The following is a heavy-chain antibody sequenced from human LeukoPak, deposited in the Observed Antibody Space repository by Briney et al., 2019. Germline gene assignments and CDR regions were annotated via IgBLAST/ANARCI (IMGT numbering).Heavy chain of an antibody. V-gene: IGHV7-4-1*02. CDR2: IDTYTRSP. J-gene: IGHJ4*02. D-gene: IGHD3-10*01. CDR3: ARRARDGALDY. CDR1: GYSFTTHG. Sequence: GASVKVSCKASGYSFTTHGINWVRQAPGQGLEWMGWIDTYTRSPSYVQGFEGRFVYSLDTSVETAYLQISSLKAEDTAVYYCARRARDGALDYWGQGTLVTVSS.